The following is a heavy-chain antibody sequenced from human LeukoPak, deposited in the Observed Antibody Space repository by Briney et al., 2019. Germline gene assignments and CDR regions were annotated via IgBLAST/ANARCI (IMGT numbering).Heavy chain of an antibody. D-gene: IGHD5-18*01. Sequence: PSETLSLTCAVYGGSFSGYYWSWIRQPPGKGLEWIGEINHSGSTNYNPSLKSRVTISVDTSKNQFSLKLSSVTAADTAVYYCAREEGIQNYYYGMDVWGQGTTVTVSS. V-gene: IGHV4-34*01. J-gene: IGHJ6*02. CDR1: GGSFSGYY. CDR3: AREEGIQNYYYGMDV. CDR2: INHSGST.